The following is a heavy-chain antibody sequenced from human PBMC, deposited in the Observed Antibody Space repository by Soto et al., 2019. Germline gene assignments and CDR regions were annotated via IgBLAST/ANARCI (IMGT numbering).Heavy chain of an antibody. D-gene: IGHD1-26*01. Sequence: ASVKVSWKASGGTFSSYAISWVRQAPGQGLEWMGGIIPIFGTANYAQKFQGRVTITADESTSTAYMELSSLRSEDTAVYYCARSIGRYYYYYYGMDVWGQGTTVTVSS. J-gene: IGHJ6*02. CDR2: IIPIFGTA. CDR3: ARSIGRYYYYYYGMDV. CDR1: GGTFSSYA. V-gene: IGHV1-69*13.